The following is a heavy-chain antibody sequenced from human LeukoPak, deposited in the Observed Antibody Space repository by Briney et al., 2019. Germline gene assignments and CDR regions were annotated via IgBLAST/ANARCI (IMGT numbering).Heavy chain of an antibody. CDR2: ISWSSGSI. Sequence: GRSLRLSCAASGFTFDDYAMHWVRQAPGKGLEWVSGISWSSGSIGYADSVKGRFTISRDNAKNSLYLQMNSLRAEDMALYYCAKAEGGYSYGHAFDIWGQGTMVTVSS. D-gene: IGHD5-18*01. CDR3: AKAEGGYSYGHAFDI. J-gene: IGHJ3*02. V-gene: IGHV3-9*03. CDR1: GFTFDDYA.